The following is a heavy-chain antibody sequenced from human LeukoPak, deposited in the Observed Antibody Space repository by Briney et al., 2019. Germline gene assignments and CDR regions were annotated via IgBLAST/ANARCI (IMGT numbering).Heavy chain of an antibody. CDR3: ARRTGYFDY. J-gene: IGHJ4*02. Sequence: SSETLSLTCTVSGGSISITTSYWAWIRQPPGKGQEWIASIYYSGSTYYHPSLKSRVTISVDTSKNQFSLKLSSVTAADTAVYYCARRTGYFDYWGQGTLVTVSS. D-gene: IGHD2-8*02. CDR1: GGSISITTSY. CDR2: IYYSGST. V-gene: IGHV4-39*01.